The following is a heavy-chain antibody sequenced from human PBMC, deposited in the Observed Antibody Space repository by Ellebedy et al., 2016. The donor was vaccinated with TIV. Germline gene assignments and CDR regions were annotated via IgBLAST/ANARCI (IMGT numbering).Heavy chain of an antibody. CDR3: ARHPGRHIVVVPAAIPAPDY. V-gene: IGHV4-39*01. J-gene: IGHJ4*02. D-gene: IGHD2-2*02. Sequence: SETLSLXCTVSGGSISSSSYYWGWIRQPPGKGLEWIGSIYYSGSTYYNPSLKSRVTISVDTSKNQFSLKLSSVTAADTAVYYCARHPGRHIVVVPAAIPAPDYWGQGTLVTVSS. CDR2: IYYSGST. CDR1: GGSISSSSYY.